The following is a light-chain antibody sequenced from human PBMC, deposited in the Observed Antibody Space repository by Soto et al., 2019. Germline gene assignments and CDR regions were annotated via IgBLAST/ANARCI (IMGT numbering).Light chain of an antibody. CDR1: QGISRW. V-gene: IGKV1-12*01. J-gene: IGKJ1*01. CDR2: FAS. Sequence: DIQMTQSPSSVSASVGDRVTITCRASQGISRWLAWYQQKPGKAPKLLIYFASSLQSGVPSRFRGSGSGTDFTLTISSLQPEDFATYYCQQANSFPWTFGQGTKVEI. CDR3: QQANSFPWT.